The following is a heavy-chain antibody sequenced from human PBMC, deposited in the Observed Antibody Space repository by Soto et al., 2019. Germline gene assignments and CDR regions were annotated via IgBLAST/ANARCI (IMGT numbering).Heavy chain of an antibody. CDR3: APHVHCSGGSCHYDAFDI. Sequence: EVQLLESGGGLVQPGESLRLSCAFSGFIFGNYMMTWVRQAPGKGLEWVSTIRDGGESTYYADSVKGRFNISRDNYKIPLYLQMNSLGVEDTAVYYCAPHVHCSGGSCHYDAFDIRGQGTMVTVSS. CDR1: GFIFGNYM. D-gene: IGHD2-15*01. J-gene: IGHJ3*02. V-gene: IGHV3-23*01. CDR2: IRDGGEST.